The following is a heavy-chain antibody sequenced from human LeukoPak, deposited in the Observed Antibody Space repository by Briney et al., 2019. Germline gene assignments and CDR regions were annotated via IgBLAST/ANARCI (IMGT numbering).Heavy chain of an antibody. D-gene: IGHD3-22*01. CDR3: ARDRWYDGSGYIAAFDY. CDR2: IWYDGSNQ. V-gene: IGHV3-33*01. J-gene: IGHJ4*02. CDR1: GFTFSRFG. Sequence: GGSLRLSCEASGFTFSRFGMHWVRQAPGKGLEWVAVIWYDGSNQDYADSVKGRFTISRDNSKNTLYLQVSSLRAEDTAVYYCARDRWYDGSGYIAAFDYWGQGILVTVS.